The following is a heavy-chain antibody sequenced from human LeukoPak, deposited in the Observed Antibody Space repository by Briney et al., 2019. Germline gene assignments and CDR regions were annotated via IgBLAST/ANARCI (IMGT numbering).Heavy chain of an antibody. CDR2: ISAYNGNT. Sequence: ASVKVSCKASGYTFTSYGISWVRQAPGQGLEWMGWISAYNGNTNYAQKFQGRVTITADKSTSTAYMELSSLRSEDTAVYYCARVLNDGIQYYFDYWGQGTLVTVSS. D-gene: IGHD1-1*01. CDR3: ARVLNDGIQYYFDY. CDR1: GYTFTSYG. J-gene: IGHJ4*02. V-gene: IGHV1-18*01.